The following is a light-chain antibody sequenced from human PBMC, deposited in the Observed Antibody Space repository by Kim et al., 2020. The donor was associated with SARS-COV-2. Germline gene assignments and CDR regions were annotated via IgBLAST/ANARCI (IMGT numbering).Light chain of an antibody. CDR3: QHYSRFPYT. CDR2: LAS. J-gene: IGKJ2*01. V-gene: IGKV1-5*03. Sequence: SASVADRVTITCRASQTISTWLAWYQQKPGKAPNLLIYLASTLESGVPSRFIGSGSGTEFTLTIDSLQPDDFATYYCQHYSRFPYTFGQGTKLEI. CDR1: QTISTW.